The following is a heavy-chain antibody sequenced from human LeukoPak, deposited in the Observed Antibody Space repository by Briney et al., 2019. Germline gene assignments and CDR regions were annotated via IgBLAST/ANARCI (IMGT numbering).Heavy chain of an antibody. J-gene: IGHJ5*02. CDR3: AKGGLVHRFDP. CDR2: ISDRGDST. V-gene: IGHV3-23*01. Sequence: PGGSLTLSCAASGFSVTTYAMGWVRQAPGKGLEWVSVISDRGDSTHYADSVKGRFTISRDSSKNTLYLQMNSLRGEDTAVYYCAKGGLVHRFDPWGQGTLVTVSS. CDR1: GFSVTTYA.